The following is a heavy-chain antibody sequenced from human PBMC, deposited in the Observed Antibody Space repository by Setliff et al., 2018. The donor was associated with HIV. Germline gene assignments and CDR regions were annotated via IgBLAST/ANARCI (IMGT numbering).Heavy chain of an antibody. J-gene: IGHJ4*02. CDR2: ISAYNGNT. V-gene: IGHV1-18*01. CDR3: ARGPFDPYNGSFQHFDY. Sequence: GASVKVSCKASGYTFTSHGISWVRQAPGQGLEWMGWISAYNGNTNYAQKFLGRVTMTTDTSTSTGYMELRSLRSDDTAVYFCARGPFDPYNGSFQHFDYWGQGTLVTVS. D-gene: IGHD1-26*01. CDR1: GYTFTSHG.